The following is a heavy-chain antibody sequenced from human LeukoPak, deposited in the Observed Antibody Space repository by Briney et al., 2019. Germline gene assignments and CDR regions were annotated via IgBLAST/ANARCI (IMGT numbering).Heavy chain of an antibody. CDR3: ARVSGYDWESFYDY. D-gene: IGHD5-12*01. CDR2: IYYSGST. CDR1: GGSIRSYY. V-gene: IGHV4-59*01. J-gene: IGHJ4*02. Sequence: PSETLSLTCTVSGGSIRSYYWSWIRQPPGKGLEWIGYIYYSGSTNYNPSLKSRLTISVDTSKNQFSLKLSSVTAADTAVYYCARVSGYDWESFYDYWGQGTLVTVSS.